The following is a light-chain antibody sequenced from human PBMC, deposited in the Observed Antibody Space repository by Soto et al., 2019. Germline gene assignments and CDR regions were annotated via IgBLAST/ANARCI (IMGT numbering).Light chain of an antibody. CDR3: QQRSNWPPAIT. CDR1: QSVSSY. J-gene: IGKJ5*01. V-gene: IGKV3-11*01. Sequence: EIVLTQSPATLSLSPGERATLSCRASQSVSSYLAWYQQKPGQAPRLLIYDASNMDTVIPAKFSGSGSGTEFTLTISSLEPEDFAVYYCQQRSNWPPAITFGQGTRLEIK. CDR2: DAS.